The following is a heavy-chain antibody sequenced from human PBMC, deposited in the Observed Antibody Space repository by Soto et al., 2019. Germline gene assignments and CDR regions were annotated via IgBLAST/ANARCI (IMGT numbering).Heavy chain of an antibody. CDR1: GYTFTSYY. J-gene: IGHJ4*02. CDR2: INPSGGST. Sequence: QVQLVQSGAEVKKPGASVKVSCKASGYTFTSYYMHWVRQAPGQGLEWMGIINPSGGSTSYAQKFQGGVTMTRDTSTSTVYMELSSLRSEDTAVYYCARDFRVGADVHPSFTFDYWGQGTLVTVSS. V-gene: IGHV1-46*01. D-gene: IGHD1-26*01. CDR3: ARDFRVGADVHPSFTFDY.